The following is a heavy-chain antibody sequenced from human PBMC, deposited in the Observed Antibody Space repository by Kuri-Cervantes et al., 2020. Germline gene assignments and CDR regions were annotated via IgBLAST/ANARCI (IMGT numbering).Heavy chain of an antibody. CDR3: AREPSGSNAGAVDY. Sequence: GESLKISCAASGFTFSSYAMHWVRQAPGRGLEWVSIIYSGDTYYTDSVKGRFTISRDDSMNTLYLQMNSLRAEDSAVYYCAREPSGSNAGAVDYWGQGTLVTVSS. V-gene: IGHV3-53*01. CDR1: GFTFSSYA. CDR2: IYSGDT. D-gene: IGHD4-23*01. J-gene: IGHJ4*02.